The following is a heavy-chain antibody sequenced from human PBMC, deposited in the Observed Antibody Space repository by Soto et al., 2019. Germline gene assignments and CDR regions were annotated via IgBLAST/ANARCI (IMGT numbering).Heavy chain of an antibody. J-gene: IGHJ4*02. D-gene: IGHD1-1*01. CDR1: GSTFSSYA. V-gene: IGHV3-33*01. Sequence: QVQLVESGGGVAQPXXSLRLSCAASGSTFSSYAMHWVRQAPGKGLEWVAVIWYDGSNEDYADSVKGRFTISRDNSKNTLFLLMNSLRVEDTAVYYCAREEAGTFDRWGQGTLVTGSS. CDR2: IWYDGSNE. CDR3: AREEAGTFDR.